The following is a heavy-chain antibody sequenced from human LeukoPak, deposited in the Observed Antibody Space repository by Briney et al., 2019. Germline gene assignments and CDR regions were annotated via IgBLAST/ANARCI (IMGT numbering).Heavy chain of an antibody. CDR2: ISGSGGST. CDR3: AKDPGYSYGPHYYFDY. CDR1: GFPFSSYA. D-gene: IGHD5-18*01. J-gene: IGHJ4*02. V-gene: IGHV3-23*01. Sequence: GSLRLSCAASGFPFSSYAMSWVRQAPGKGLEWVSAISGSGGSTYYADSVKGRFTISRDNSKNTLYLQMNSLRAEDTAVYYCAKDPGYSYGPHYYFDYWGQGTLVTVSS.